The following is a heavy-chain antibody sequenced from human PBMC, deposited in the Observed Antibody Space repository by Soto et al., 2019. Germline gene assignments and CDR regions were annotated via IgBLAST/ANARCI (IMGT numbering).Heavy chain of an antibody. J-gene: IGHJ6*02. CDR1: GYTLTELS. D-gene: IGHD3-10*01. V-gene: IGHV1-24*01. Sequence: ASVKVSCKVSGYTLTELSMHWVRQAPGKGLEWMGGFDPEDGETIYAQKFQGRVTMTEDTSTDTAYMELSSLRSEDTAVYYCATVKVTMVRGVIIRSGGMDVWGQGTTGTVSS. CDR3: ATVKVTMVRGVIIRSGGMDV. CDR2: FDPEDGET.